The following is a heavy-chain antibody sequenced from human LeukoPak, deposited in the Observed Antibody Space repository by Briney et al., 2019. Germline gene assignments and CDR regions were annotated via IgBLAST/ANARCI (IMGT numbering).Heavy chain of an antibody. Sequence: ASVKVSCKASGGTFSSYAISWVRQAPGQGLEWMGGIIPIFGTANYAQKFQGRVTITADESTSTAYMELSSLRSEDTAVYYCARTTISGSYSYYYYYMDVWGKGTTVTVSS. V-gene: IGHV1-69*13. CDR2: IIPIFGTA. CDR3: ARTTISGSYSYYYYYMDV. D-gene: IGHD1-26*01. CDR1: GGTFSSYA. J-gene: IGHJ6*03.